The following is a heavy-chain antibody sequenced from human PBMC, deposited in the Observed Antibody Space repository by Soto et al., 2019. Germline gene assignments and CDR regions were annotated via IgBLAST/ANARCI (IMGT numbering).Heavy chain of an antibody. CDR1: GGSISSGGYY. CDR3: ARARYYDSSGYPLLAYYYYGMDV. CDR2: IYYSGTT. Sequence: SETLSLTCTVSGGSISSGGYYWSWIRQHPGKGLEWIGYIYYSGTTYYNPSLKSRVTISVDRSKNQFSLKLSSVTAADTAVYYCARARYYDSSGYPLLAYYYYGMDVWGQGTTVTVSS. D-gene: IGHD3-22*01. V-gene: IGHV4-31*03. J-gene: IGHJ6*02.